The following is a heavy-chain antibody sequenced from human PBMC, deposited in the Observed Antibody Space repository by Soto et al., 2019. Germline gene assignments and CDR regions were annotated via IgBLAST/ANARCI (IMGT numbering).Heavy chain of an antibody. CDR3: ARLYAVFPNYYYYMDV. J-gene: IGHJ6*03. CDR1: GGSVSSGSYY. Sequence: SETLSLTCTVSGGSVSSGSYYWSWIRQPPGKGLEWIGYIYYSGSTNYNPSLKSRVTISVDTSKNQFSLKLSSVTAADTAVYYCARLYAVFPNYYYYMDVWGKGTTVTVSS. CDR2: IYYSGST. V-gene: IGHV4-61*01. D-gene: IGHD2-21*01.